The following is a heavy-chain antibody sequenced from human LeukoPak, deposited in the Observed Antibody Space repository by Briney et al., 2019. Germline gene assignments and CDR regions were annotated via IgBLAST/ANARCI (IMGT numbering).Heavy chain of an antibody. CDR2: IYYSGST. V-gene: IGHV4-59*05. Sequence: PSETLSLTCTVSGGSISSYYWSWIRQPPGKGLEWIGSIYYSGSTYYNPSLKSRVTITVDTSKNQFSLKLSSVTAEDTAAYYCARDYRLSIFGLVGSKNAFDIWGQGTMVTVSS. J-gene: IGHJ3*02. CDR3: ARDYRLSIFGLVGSKNAFDI. CDR1: GGSISSYY. D-gene: IGHD3/OR15-3a*01.